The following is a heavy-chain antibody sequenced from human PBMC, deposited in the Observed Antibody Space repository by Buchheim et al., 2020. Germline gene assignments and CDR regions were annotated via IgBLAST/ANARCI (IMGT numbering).Heavy chain of an antibody. CDR3: ACPYDSDGYYCFGY. J-gene: IGHJ4*02. CDR2: INPRGGTT. Sequence: QVQLVQSGAEVKKPGASVKVSCKASGYTFTSYDINWVRQATGQGLEWMGIINPRGGTTSYAQKFQGRVTMTRDTSTSTVYMELSSLRSEDTAIYYCACPYDSDGYYCFGYWGQGTL. D-gene: IGHD3-22*01. CDR1: GYTFTSYD. V-gene: IGHV1-46*01.